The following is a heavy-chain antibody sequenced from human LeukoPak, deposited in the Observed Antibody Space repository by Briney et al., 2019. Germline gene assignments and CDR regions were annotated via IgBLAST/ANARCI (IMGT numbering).Heavy chain of an antibody. D-gene: IGHD3-22*01. CDR3: ARSPSDSSGYYLDY. Sequence: SETLSLTYAVSGGPIGRGDNSWSWLRQPPGKGLEWIGYIYHSGTTYYNPSLKSRVTISLDRSKNQFSLKLTSVTAADTAVYYCARSPSDSSGYYLDYWGQGTLVTVSS. V-gene: IGHV4-30-2*01. J-gene: IGHJ4*02. CDR2: IYHSGTT. CDR1: GGPIGRGDNS.